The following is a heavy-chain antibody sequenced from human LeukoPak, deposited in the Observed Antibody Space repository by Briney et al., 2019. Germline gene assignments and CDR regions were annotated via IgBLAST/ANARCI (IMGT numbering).Heavy chain of an antibody. D-gene: IGHD1-26*01. CDR1: GFTFDDYA. J-gene: IGHJ3*02. CDR3: AKDTGWEASSAFDI. V-gene: IGHV3-9*03. Sequence: GGSLRLSCAASGFTFDDYAMHWVRQAPGKGLEWVSGISWNSGSIGYADSVKGRFTISRDNAKNSLYLQMNSLRAEDMALYYCAKDTGWEASSAFDIWGQGTMVTVSS. CDR2: ISWNSGSI.